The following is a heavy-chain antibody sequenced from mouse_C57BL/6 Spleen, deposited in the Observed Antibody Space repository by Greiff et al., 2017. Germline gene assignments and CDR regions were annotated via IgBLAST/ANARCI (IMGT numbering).Heavy chain of an antibody. J-gene: IGHJ4*01. Sequence: QVQLQQPGAELVKPGASVKLSCKASGYTFSGYWMHWVKQRPGRGLEWIGRIDPNSGGTKYNEKFKGKATLTVDKPTSTAYIQLSRLTSEASAVYYCPRLLAMGYWGQGASVTVSS. CDR1: GYTFSGYW. CDR2: IDPNSGGT. CDR3: PRLLAMGY. V-gene: IGHV1-72*01.